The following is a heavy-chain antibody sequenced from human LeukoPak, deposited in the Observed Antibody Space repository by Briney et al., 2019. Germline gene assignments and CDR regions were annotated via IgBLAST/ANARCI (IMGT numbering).Heavy chain of an antibody. CDR1: GFTFSNYA. J-gene: IGHJ4*02. CDR3: ARVSGYCTNGVCLLDY. Sequence: GGSLRLSCAASGFTFSNYAMSWVRQAPGKGLEWVSTISGSGGSTYYADSVKGRFTISRDNAKNSLYLQMNSLRAEDTAVYYCARVSGYCTNGVCLLDYWGQGTLVTVSS. D-gene: IGHD2-8*01. CDR2: ISGSGGST. V-gene: IGHV3-23*01.